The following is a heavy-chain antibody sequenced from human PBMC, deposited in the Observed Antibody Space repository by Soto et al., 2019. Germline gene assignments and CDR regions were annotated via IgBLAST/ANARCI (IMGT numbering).Heavy chain of an antibody. D-gene: IGHD2-21*02. CDR2: VNPNSGGT. CDR3: ARWAILGVCGGDCYILRGFYYYYGMDV. J-gene: IGHJ6*02. V-gene: IGHV1-2*04. Sequence: ASVKVSCKASGYTFTGYYMHWVRQAPGQGLEWMGWVNPNSGGTNYAQKFQGWVTMTRDTSKNQFSLKLSSVTAADTAVYYCARWAILGVCGGDCYILRGFYYYYGMDVWGQGTTVTVSS. CDR1: GYTFTGYY.